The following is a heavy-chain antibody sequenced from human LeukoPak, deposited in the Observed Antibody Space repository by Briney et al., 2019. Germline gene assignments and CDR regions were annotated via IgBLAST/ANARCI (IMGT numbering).Heavy chain of an antibody. CDR1: GASLSGFQYY. Sequence: TSETLSLTCTVSGASLSGFQYYWGWVRQPPGKGLEWIGCIYSSGRTHYSPSLRSRVSLSIDMSQNQFSLKLSSVTAADTAVYYCARLKASNDSGGYYSVYWGQGTLVTVSS. CDR3: ARLKASNDSGGYYSVY. D-gene: IGHD3-22*01. CDR2: IYSSGRT. J-gene: IGHJ4*02. V-gene: IGHV4-39*07.